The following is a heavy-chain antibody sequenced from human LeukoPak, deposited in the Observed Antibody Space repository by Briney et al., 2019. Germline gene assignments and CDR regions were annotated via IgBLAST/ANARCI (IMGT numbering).Heavy chain of an antibody. CDR2: ISYDGSHK. CDR3: ASRFPPNY. V-gene: IGHV3-30*03. CDR1: GFTFSNYG. D-gene: IGHD3-10*01. Sequence: GGSLRLSCAASGFTFSNYGMHWVRQAPGKGLEWVAVISYDGSHKYYEDSVKGRFTISRDNSKNTLYLQMNSLRAEDTAVYYCASRFPPNYWGQGTLVTVSS. J-gene: IGHJ4*02.